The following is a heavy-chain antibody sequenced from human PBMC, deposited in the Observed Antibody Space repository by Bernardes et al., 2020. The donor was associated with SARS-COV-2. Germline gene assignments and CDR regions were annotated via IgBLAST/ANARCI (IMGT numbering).Heavy chain of an antibody. CDR1: GYTLPELS. Sequence: SVKVSCKVSGYTLPELSMHWVRQAPRKGLEWMGGFDPEDGETIYAPKFQGRVTMTEDTSTDTAYMELSSLRSEETAVYYCASTKPTYCSSTSCYYYYGMDVWGQGTTVTVSS. D-gene: IGHD2-2*01. J-gene: IGHJ6*02. CDR2: FDPEDGET. V-gene: IGHV1-24*01. CDR3: ASTKPTYCSSTSCYYYYGMDV.